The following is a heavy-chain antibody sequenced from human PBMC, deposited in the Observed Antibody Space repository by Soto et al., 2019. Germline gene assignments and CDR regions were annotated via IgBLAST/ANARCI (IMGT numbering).Heavy chain of an antibody. CDR3: ARGETYLGV. V-gene: IGHV1-69*01. CDR1: RDTFNKYA. J-gene: IGHJ6*02. D-gene: IGHD3-16*01. Sequence: QVQLVQSGAEVKKPGSSVKVSCKTSRDTFNKYAFNWVRQAPGQGLEWMGWIIPIFSSRNYAEKFQGRVTITADDSTSTAYMKLRSLRFEDTAVYYCARGETYLGVWGQGTTVTVSS. CDR2: IIPIFSSR.